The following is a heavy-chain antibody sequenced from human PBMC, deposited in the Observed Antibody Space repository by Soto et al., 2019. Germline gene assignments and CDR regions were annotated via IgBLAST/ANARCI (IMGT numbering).Heavy chain of an antibody. CDR3: TTVGCSGGGCYYFDY. D-gene: IGHD2-15*01. CDR1: GFTFSTYW. Sequence: GGSLRLSCAASGFTFSTYWVHWVRQAPGKGLVWVSRINHDGSIINYADSVKGRFTLSRDTAKNTLYLQMNSLRAEDTAVYYCTTVGCSGGGCYYFDYWGQGALVTVSS. CDR2: INHDGSII. J-gene: IGHJ4*02. V-gene: IGHV3-74*01.